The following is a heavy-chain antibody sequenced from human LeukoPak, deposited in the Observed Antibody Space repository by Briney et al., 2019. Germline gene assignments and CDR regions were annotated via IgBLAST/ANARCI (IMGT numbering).Heavy chain of an antibody. CDR2: ISSKVTHI. D-gene: IGHD2-2*01. Sequence: GGSLRLSCAASGFIFSDHYMAWIRQAPGKGLEWVSYISSKVTHIYYADSVKGRFTVSRDNTKNSLYLQMSSLGAEDTAVYYCARGRGYCSSTFCFGNMDAWATGTTVTVSS. V-gene: IGHV3-11*04. CDR1: GFIFSDHY. CDR3: ARGRGYCSSTFCFGNMDA. J-gene: IGHJ6*03.